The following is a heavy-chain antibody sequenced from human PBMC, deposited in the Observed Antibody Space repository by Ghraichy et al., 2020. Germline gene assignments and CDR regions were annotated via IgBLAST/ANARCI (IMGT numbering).Heavy chain of an antibody. CDR1: GFTFNTYW. J-gene: IGHJ4*02. D-gene: IGHD2-15*01. V-gene: IGHV3-7*03. Sequence: GGSLRLSCAASGFTFNTYWMSWVRQAPGKGLEWVANIRQDGGDKYYMDSVKGRFTISRDNAKNSLYLQMNSLRAEDTAVYYCARQYCSGGGCYSFFDFWGQGTLVTVSS. CDR3: ARQYCSGGGCYSFFDF. CDR2: IRQDGGDK.